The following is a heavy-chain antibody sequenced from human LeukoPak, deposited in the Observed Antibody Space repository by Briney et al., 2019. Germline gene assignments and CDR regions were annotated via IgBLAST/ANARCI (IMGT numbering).Heavy chain of an antibody. D-gene: IGHD6-13*01. J-gene: IGHJ6*03. Sequence: SETLSLTCTVSGGSISSYYWSWIRQPAGKGLEWIGRIYTSGSTNYNPSLKSRVTMSVDTSKNQFSLKLSSVTAADTAVYYCARVAAAAGDYYYMDVWGKGTTVTVSS. CDR3: ARVAAAAGDYYYMDV. CDR2: IYTSGST. CDR1: GGSISSYY. V-gene: IGHV4-4*07.